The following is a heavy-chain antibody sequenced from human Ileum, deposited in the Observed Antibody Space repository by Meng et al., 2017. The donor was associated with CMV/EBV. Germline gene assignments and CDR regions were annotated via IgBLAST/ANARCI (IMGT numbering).Heavy chain of an antibody. CDR1: GFTFRSYE. J-gene: IGHJ4*02. Sequence: GGSLRLSCAASGFTFRSYEMNWVRQAPGKGLEWVSYISSSGTTIYYADSVKGRFTISRDNAKNSLYLQMNSLRAEDTAVYYCARRYCSSTSCTIDYWGQGKLVTVSS. CDR3: ARRYCSSTSCTIDY. D-gene: IGHD2-2*01. CDR2: ISSSGTTI. V-gene: IGHV3-48*03.